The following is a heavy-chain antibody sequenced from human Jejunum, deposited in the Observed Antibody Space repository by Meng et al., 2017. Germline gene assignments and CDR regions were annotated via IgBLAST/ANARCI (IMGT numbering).Heavy chain of an antibody. CDR3: VGRRDNSNFTPFDF. V-gene: IGHV3-23*01. D-gene: IGHD4-11*01. CDR2: ISFDAYET. CDR1: GFTFGTYA. Sequence: GGSLRLSCAASGFTFGTYAMSWVRQAPGQGLEWVSAISFDAYETHYADSVEGRFTISRDNSKNMVFLQMNSLRAEDSAIYYCVGRRDNSNFTPFDFWGQGTLVTVSS. J-gene: IGHJ4*02.